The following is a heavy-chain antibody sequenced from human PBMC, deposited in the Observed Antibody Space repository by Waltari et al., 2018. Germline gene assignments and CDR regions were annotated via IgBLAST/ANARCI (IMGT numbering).Heavy chain of an antibody. CDR3: ARDRGRGLYLES. Sequence: QVKLQESGPGLVKPSGTLSLTCAVSGESVTNNYWWSWVRQSPGRGLEWIGQIHGIGRTNYNPSLESRVTVSLDTSNNHFSLRVTSATAADTAVYFCARDRGRGLYLESWGQGTLVTVSP. CDR2: IHGIGRT. V-gene: IGHV4-4*02. CDR1: GESVTNNYW. D-gene: IGHD2-15*01. J-gene: IGHJ4*02.